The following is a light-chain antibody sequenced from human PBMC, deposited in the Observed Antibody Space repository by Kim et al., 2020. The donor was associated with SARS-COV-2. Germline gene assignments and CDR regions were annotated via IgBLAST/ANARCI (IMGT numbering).Light chain of an antibody. Sequence: LTPGERATLSCRASQSVSTNLAWYQEKPGQAPRLLIYAASSRATGIPDRFSGSGSGTDVTLTISRLEPEDFVVYYCQQYGSSPRTFGQGTKVDIK. J-gene: IGKJ1*01. CDR3: QQYGSSPRT. CDR1: QSVSTN. V-gene: IGKV3-20*01. CDR2: AAS.